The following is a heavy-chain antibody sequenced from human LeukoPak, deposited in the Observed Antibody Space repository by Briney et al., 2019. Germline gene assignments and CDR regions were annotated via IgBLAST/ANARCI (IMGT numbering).Heavy chain of an antibody. CDR1: GFTVSSNY. Sequence: GGSLRLSCAAYGFTVSSNYMRWVRQAPGKGMEWVSVIYSGGSTYYPDPVTGLFTISRDNSKNTLYLQMNSLRAEDTAVYYCARAAAGDYYMDLWGKGTTVTVSS. CDR2: IYSGGST. J-gene: IGHJ6*03. D-gene: IGHD6-13*01. CDR3: ARAAAGDYYMDL. V-gene: IGHV3-66*02.